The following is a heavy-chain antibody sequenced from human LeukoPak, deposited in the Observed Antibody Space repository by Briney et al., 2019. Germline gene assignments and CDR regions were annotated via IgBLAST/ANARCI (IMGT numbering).Heavy chain of an antibody. CDR1: GFTFSSYW. J-gene: IGHJ4*02. Sequence: GGSLRLSCAASGFTFSSYWMSWVRQAPGKGLEWVANIKQDGSEKYYVDSVKGRFTISRDNAKNSLYLQMNSLRAEDTAVYYCARDPDPSSRVPSGWYGDYWGQGTLVTVSS. V-gene: IGHV3-7*01. CDR3: ARDPDPSSRVPSGWYGDY. D-gene: IGHD6-19*01. CDR2: IKQDGSEK.